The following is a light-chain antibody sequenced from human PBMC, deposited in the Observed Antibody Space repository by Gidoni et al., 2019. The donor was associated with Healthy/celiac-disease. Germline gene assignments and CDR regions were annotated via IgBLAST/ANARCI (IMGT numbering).Light chain of an antibody. V-gene: IGKV3-20*01. Sequence: EIVLTQSPGTLSLSPGERATLSCRASQSVSSSYLAWYQHKPGQAPRLLIYGASSRATGIPDRFSGSGSGTAFTLTLSRLEPEDFAVYYCQQYGSSPFGQGTRLEIK. CDR3: QQYGSSP. CDR1: QSVSSSY. CDR2: GAS. J-gene: IGKJ5*01.